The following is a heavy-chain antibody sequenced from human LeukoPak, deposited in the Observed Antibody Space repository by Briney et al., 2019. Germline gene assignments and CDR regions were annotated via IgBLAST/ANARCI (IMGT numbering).Heavy chain of an antibody. V-gene: IGHV3-7*04. J-gene: IGHJ4*02. Sequence: PGGSLRLSCAASGFTFSSYWMSWVRQAPGKGLEWVANIKRGGSEKYYVDSVKGRFTISRDNAKNSLYLQMNSLRAEDTAVYYCTRFPYYYGSGTQRGFDYWGQGTLVTVSS. CDR1: GFTFSSYW. CDR2: IKRGGSEK. CDR3: TRFPYYYGSGTQRGFDY. D-gene: IGHD3-10*01.